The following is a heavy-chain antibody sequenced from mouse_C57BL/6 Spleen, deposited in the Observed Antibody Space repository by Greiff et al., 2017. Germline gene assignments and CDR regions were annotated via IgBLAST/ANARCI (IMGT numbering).Heavy chain of an antibody. CDR3: ARSSYDGYFAD. CDR2: IDPSDSFT. D-gene: IGHD2-3*01. CDR1: GYTFTSYW. V-gene: IGHV1-69*01. J-gene: IGHJ3*01. Sequence: QVQLQQPGAELVMPGASVKLSCKASGYTFTSYWMHWVKQRPGQGLEWIGEIDPSDSFTNYNQKFKGKSTLTVDKSSSTAYMQLSSLTSEDSAVYYCARSSYDGYFADWGQGTLVTVSA.